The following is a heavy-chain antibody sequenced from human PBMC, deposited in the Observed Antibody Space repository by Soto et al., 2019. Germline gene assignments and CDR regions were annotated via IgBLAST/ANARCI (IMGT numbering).Heavy chain of an antibody. CDR3: ARVLVYCSSTICRHWFDP. D-gene: IGHD2-2*01. V-gene: IGHV1-69*06. CDR1: GGTFSSYA. J-gene: IGHJ5*02. CDR2: IIPIFGTA. Sequence: SVKVSCKASGGTFSSYAISWVRQAPGQGLEWMGGIIPIFGTANYAQKFQGRVTVTADKSTSTAYMELSSLRSEDTSVYYCARVLVYCSSTICRHWFDPWGQGTLVTVSS.